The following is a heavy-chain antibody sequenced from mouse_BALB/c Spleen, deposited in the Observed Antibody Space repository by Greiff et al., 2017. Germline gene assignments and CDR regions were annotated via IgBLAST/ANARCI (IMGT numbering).Heavy chain of an antibody. CDR2: ISDGGSYT. CDR3: ARGGNYLYYYAMDY. V-gene: IGHV5-4*02. Sequence: EVKLVESGGGLVKPGGSLKLSCAASGFTFSDYYMYWVRQTPEKRLEWVATISDGGSYTYYPDSVKGRFTIARDNAKNNLYLQMSSLKSEDTAMYYCARGGNYLYYYAMDYWGQGTSVTVSS. D-gene: IGHD2-1*01. J-gene: IGHJ4*01. CDR1: GFTFSDYY.